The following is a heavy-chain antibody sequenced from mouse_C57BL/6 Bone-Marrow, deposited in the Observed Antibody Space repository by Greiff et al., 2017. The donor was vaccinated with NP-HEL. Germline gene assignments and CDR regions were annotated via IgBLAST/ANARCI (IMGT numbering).Heavy chain of an antibody. D-gene: IGHD1-1*01. CDR2: IDPENGDT. CDR3: TTFLLLYYFDY. J-gene: IGHJ2*01. V-gene: IGHV14-4*01. Sequence: EVQLKESGAELVRPGASVKLSCTASGFNIKDDYMHWVKQRPEQGLEWIGWIDPENGDTEYASKFQGKATITADTSSNTAYLQLSSLTSEDTAVYYCTTFLLLYYFDYWGQGTTLTVSS. CDR1: GFNIKDDY.